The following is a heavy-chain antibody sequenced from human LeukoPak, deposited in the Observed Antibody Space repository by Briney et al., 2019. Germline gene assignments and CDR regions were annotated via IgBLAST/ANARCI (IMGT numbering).Heavy chain of an antibody. V-gene: IGHV3-23*01. Sequence: SGGSLRPSCATSGITFSNCAMSWVRQAPGEGLEWVSTISASGGSTYYADSVKGRFTTSRDNSKNTVYLQMSSLRAEDTAVYFCAKGTGSSGWRYYFDYWGQGTLVTVSS. CDR1: GITFSNCA. D-gene: IGHD6-19*01. J-gene: IGHJ4*02. CDR2: ISASGGST. CDR3: AKGTGSSGWRYYFDY.